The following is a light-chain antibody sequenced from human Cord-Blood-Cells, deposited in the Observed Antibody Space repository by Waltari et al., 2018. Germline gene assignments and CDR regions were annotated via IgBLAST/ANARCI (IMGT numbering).Light chain of an antibody. Sequence: QSALTQPASVSGCPGQTITISRTGTSSDVGRYKLVSWYQQHQGKAPKLMIYEGSKRPSGVSNRVSGSKSGNTASLTISGLQAEDEADYYCCSYAGSSTLVFGGGTKLTVL. V-gene: IGLV2-23*01. CDR2: EGS. CDR3: CSYAGSSTLV. J-gene: IGLJ2*01. CDR1: SSDVGRYKL.